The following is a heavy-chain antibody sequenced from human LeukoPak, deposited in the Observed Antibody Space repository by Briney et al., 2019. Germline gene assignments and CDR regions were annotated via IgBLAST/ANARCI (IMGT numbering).Heavy chain of an antibody. CDR3: AGRLTPTSHGHY. CDR1: GGSTCNTLYY. Sequence: SETLSHTSADPGGSTCNTLYYLRWVRQPPGKGLEWIGSISYSGTTYYNPALKSRVSISADTSQNQFSLKLNSVTAADTAVYYCAGRLTPTSHGHYWSQGTLVTVSS. CDR2: ISYSGTT. D-gene: IGHD2-2*01. J-gene: IGHJ4*02. V-gene: IGHV4-39*01.